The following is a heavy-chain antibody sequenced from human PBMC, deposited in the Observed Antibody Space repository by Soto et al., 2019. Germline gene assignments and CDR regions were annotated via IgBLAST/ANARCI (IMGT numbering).Heavy chain of an antibody. CDR1: GFTFTSYA. V-gene: IGHV3-30-3*01. Sequence: QVQLVESGGGVVQPGRSLRLSCAASGFTFTSYAMHWVRQAPGKGLEWVAVISNDGSNYYYADSVRGRFTISRDNTTNTLFLQMSGLGGEDSGVYYCARGTTLAIFDYGMDVWGQGTTVTVSS. CDR2: ISNDGSNY. CDR3: ARGTTLAIFDYGMDV. D-gene: IGHD3-3*01. J-gene: IGHJ6*02.